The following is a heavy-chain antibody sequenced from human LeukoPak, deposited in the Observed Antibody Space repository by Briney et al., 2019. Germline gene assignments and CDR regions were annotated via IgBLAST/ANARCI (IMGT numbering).Heavy chain of an antibody. D-gene: IGHD1-1*01. J-gene: IGHJ6*02. V-gene: IGHV4-34*01. CDR1: GGSFSGYY. Sequence: PSETLSLTCAVYGGSFSGYYWSWIRQPPGKGLEWIGEINHSGSTNYNPSLKSRVTISVDTSKNQFSLKLSSVTAADTAVYYCARDAANWTDSWYYYYYGMDVWGQGTTVTVSS. CDR3: ARDAANWTDSWYYYYYGMDV. CDR2: INHSGST.